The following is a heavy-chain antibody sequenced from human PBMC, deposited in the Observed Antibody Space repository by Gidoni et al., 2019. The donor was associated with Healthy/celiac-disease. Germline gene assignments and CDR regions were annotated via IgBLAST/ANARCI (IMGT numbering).Heavy chain of an antibody. CDR1: GGSIRSSSHD. Sequence: QLPLQESGPGLAKHSETLSLRCTVSGGSIRSSSHDWGWIRQPPGKGLVWIGSIYYSGSTYYNPSLMRLVTISVDTSKHQFSLKLSSVPAADTAVYYCARGTADIVVVPAGNANWFDPWGQGTLVTVSS. D-gene: IGHD2-2*01. CDR3: ARGTADIVVVPAGNANWFDP. V-gene: IGHV4-39*01. J-gene: IGHJ5*02. CDR2: IYYSGST.